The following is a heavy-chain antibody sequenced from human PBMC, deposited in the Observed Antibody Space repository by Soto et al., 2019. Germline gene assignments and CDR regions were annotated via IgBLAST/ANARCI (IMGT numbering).Heavy chain of an antibody. D-gene: IGHD3-9*01. CDR2: IIPIFGTA. V-gene: IGHV1-69*13. J-gene: IGHJ4*02. CDR1: GGTFSSYA. Sequence: ASVKVACKASGGTFSSYAISWVRQAPGQGLEWMGGIIPIFGTANYAQKFQGRVTITADESTSTAYMELSSLRSEDTAVYYCARDSGYFDWSPFDYWGQGTLVTVSS. CDR3: ARDSGYFDWSPFDY.